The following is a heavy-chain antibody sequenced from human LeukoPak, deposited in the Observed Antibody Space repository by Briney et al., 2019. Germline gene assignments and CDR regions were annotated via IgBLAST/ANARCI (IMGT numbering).Heavy chain of an antibody. CDR2: IYSGGTT. V-gene: IGHV3-66*02. J-gene: IGHJ4*02. CDR3: ARDSTTVTTDY. Sequence: PGGSLRLSCAASGFTVSSNYMSWVRQAPGKGLEWVSVIYSGGTTYYADSVKGQFTISRDNSKNMLYLQMNSLRAEDTAVYYCARDSTTVTTDYWGQGTLVTVSS. CDR1: GFTVSSNY. D-gene: IGHD4-17*01.